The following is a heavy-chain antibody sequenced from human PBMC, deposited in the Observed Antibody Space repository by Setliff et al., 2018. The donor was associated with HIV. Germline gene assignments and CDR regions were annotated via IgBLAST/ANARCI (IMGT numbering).Heavy chain of an antibody. D-gene: IGHD3-9*01. CDR1: GYDFDTYW. J-gene: IGHJ3*02. V-gene: IGHV5-51*01. CDR2: LYPSDSDA. Sequence: GESLKISCKNSGYDFDTYWIGWVRQMPGKGLEWMGVLYPSDSDAIYSPTFQGRVTISADKATNTAYLQWASLKSSDTAIYYCVRPLVIAFDTSDIWGQGTMVTVSS. CDR3: VRPLVIAFDTSDI.